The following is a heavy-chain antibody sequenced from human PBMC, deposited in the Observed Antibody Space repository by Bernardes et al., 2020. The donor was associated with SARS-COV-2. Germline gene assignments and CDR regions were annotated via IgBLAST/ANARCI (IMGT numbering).Heavy chain of an antibody. Sequence: SETLSLTCTVSGGSISSYYWSWIRQPPGKGLEWIGYIYYSGSTNYNPSLKSRVTISVDTSKNQFSLKLSSVTAADTAVYYCAREIYDFWSGYSTRYYYYMDVWGKGTTVTVSS. CDR3: AREIYDFWSGYSTRYYYYMDV. V-gene: IGHV4-59*01. CDR1: GGSISSYY. D-gene: IGHD3-3*01. CDR2: IYYSGST. J-gene: IGHJ6*03.